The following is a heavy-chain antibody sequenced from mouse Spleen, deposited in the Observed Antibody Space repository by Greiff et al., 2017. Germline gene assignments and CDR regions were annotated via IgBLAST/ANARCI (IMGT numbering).Heavy chain of an antibody. CDR3: ARLTTVVAHYFDY. V-gene: IGHV1-75*01. CDR1: GYTFTDYY. J-gene: IGHJ2*01. D-gene: IGHD1-1*01. Sequence: VQLQESGPELVKPGASVKISCKASGYTFTDYYINWVKQRPGQGLEWIGWIFPGSGSTYYNEKFKGKATLTVDKSSSTAYMLLSSLTSEDSAVYFCARLTTVVAHYFDYWGQGTTLTVSS. CDR2: IFPGSGST.